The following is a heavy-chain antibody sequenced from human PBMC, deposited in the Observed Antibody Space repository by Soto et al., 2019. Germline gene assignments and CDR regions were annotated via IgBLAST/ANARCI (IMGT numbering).Heavy chain of an antibody. CDR3: ARAAVAARRGYFDY. D-gene: IGHD6-6*01. Sequence: SETLYLTCAVYGGSFSGYYWSWIRQPPGKGLEWIGEINHSGSTNYNPSLKSRVTISVDTSKNQFSLKLSSVTAADTAVYYCARAAVAARRGYFDYWGQGTLVTVSS. J-gene: IGHJ4*02. CDR2: INHSGST. CDR1: GGSFSGYY. V-gene: IGHV4-34*01.